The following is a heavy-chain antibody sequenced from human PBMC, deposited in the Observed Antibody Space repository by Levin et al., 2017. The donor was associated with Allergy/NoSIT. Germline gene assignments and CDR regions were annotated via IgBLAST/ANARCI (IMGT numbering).Heavy chain of an antibody. CDR3: AASVDLNNWNYGKGVYSYFYHGMDV. CDR2: IKSNTDGGTT. J-gene: IGHJ6*02. V-gene: IGHV3-15*01. D-gene: IGHD1-7*01. Sequence: GGSLRLSCIASGFTFNNAWMNWVRQAPGKGLEWVGRIKSNTDGGTTDYGAPVKGRFTISRDDSKNTLYLQINSLKTEDTAVYYCAASVDLNNWNYGKGVYSYFYHGMDVWGQGTTVTVSS. CDR1: GFTFNNAW.